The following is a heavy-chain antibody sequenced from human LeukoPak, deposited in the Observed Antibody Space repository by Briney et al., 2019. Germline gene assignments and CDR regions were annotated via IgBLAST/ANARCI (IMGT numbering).Heavy chain of an antibody. D-gene: IGHD1-1*01. J-gene: IGHJ3*02. CDR1: GFTFSSYA. CDR3: AKERERYNWNPHDAFDI. CDR2: ISGSGGST. Sequence: GGSLRLSCAASGFTFSSYAMSWVRQAPGKGLEWVSAISGSGGSTYYADSVKGRFTISRDNSKNTLHLQMNSLRAEDTAVYYCAKERERYNWNPHDAFDIWGQGTMVTVSS. V-gene: IGHV3-23*01.